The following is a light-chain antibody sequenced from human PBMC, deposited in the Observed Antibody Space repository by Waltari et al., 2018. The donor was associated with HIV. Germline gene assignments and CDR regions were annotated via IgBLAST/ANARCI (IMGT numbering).Light chain of an antibody. V-gene: IGKV3-15*01. Sequence: VMTQSPATLSVSPGERATLPCRASQSVSTNLAWYQQKPGQAPRLLIYGASTRATGLPARFSGSGSGTEFTLTISSLQSEDFAVYYCQQYNNWPPNTFGQGTKLEIK. CDR2: GAS. CDR1: QSVSTN. J-gene: IGKJ2*01. CDR3: QQYNNWPPNT.